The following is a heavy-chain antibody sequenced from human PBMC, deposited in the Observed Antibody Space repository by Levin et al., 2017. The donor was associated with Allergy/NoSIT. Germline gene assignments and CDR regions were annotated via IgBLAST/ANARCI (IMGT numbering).Heavy chain of an antibody. CDR3: AKFSPYGGRTY. D-gene: IGHD4/OR15-4a*01. V-gene: IGHV3-23*01. CDR2: VSGNGAAT. Sequence: PGGSLRLSCAASGFTFNSSAMSWLRQAPGKGLEWLSAVSGNGAATYYADSVRGRFFISRDNSRDTLYLQMNSLTAEDTAMYYCAKFSPYGGRTYWGQGALLTVAS. CDR1: GFTFNSSA. J-gene: IGHJ4*02.